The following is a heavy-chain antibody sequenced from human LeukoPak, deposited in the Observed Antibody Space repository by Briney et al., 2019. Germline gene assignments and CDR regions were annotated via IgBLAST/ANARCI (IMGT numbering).Heavy chain of an antibody. D-gene: IGHD3-22*01. CDR3: ARDPYYYDSSGYHH. CDR1: GYTFTGYG. CDR2: ISAYNGNT. V-gene: IGHV1-18*01. Sequence: ASVKVSCKASGYTFTGYGISWVRQAPGQGLEWMGWISAYNGNTNYAQKLQGRVTMTTDTSTSTAYMELRSLRSDDTAVYYCARDPYYYDSSGYHHWGQGTLVTVSS. J-gene: IGHJ5*02.